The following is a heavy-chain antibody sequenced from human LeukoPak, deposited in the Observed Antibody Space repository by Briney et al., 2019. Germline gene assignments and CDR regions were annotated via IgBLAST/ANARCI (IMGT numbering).Heavy chain of an antibody. CDR2: ISSSSSYI. V-gene: IGHV3-21*01. J-gene: IGHJ3*02. Sequence: GGSLRLSCAASGFTFSSYSMNWVRQAPGKGLEWVSSISSSSSYIYYADSVKGRFTISRDNAKNSLYLQMNSLRAEDTAVYYCARRYDSSGPSNADCIWGQGTMVTVSS. CDR3: ARRYDSSGPSNADCI. CDR1: GFTFSSYS. D-gene: IGHD3-22*01.